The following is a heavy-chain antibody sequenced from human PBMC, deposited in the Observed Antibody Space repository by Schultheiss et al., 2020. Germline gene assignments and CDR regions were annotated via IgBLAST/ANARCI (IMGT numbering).Heavy chain of an antibody. CDR2: IYYSGRT. Sequence: SETLSLTCTVSGGSISSYYWSWIRQPPGKGLEWIGYIYYSGRTNYNPSLKSRVTISVDTSKNQFSLKLSSVTAADTAVYYCARDTSGWYDYWGQGTLVTVSS. CDR3: ARDTSGWYDY. CDR1: GGSISSYY. V-gene: IGHV4-59*01. J-gene: IGHJ4*02. D-gene: IGHD6-19*01.